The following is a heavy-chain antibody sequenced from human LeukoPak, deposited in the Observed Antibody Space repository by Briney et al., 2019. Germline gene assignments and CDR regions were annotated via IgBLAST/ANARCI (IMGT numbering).Heavy chain of an antibody. V-gene: IGHV4-4*07. CDR1: GGSISSYY. J-gene: IGHJ6*02. D-gene: IGHD4-4*01. CDR3: ARDTPATVTRVRVWYYGMDV. Sequence: PSETLSLTCTVSGGSISSYYWSWIRQPAGKGLEWIGRIYTSGSTNYNPSLKSRVTMSVDTSKNQFSLKLSSVTAADTAVYYCARDTPATVTRVRVWYYGMDVWGQGTTVTVSS. CDR2: IYTSGST.